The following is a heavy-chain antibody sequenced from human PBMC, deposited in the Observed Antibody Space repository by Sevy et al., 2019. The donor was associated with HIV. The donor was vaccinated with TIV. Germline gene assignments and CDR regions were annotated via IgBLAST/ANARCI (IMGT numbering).Heavy chain of an antibody. CDR3: AKAMSPFGVATILDY. CDR1: GFTFSSYG. Sequence: GGSLRLSCAASGFTFSSYGMHWVRQAPGKGLEWVAFIRYDGSNKYYADSVKGRFTISRDNSKNTLYLQMNSLSAEDTAVYYCAKAMSPFGVATILDYWGQGTLVTVSS. CDR2: IRYDGSNK. V-gene: IGHV3-30*02. J-gene: IGHJ4*02. D-gene: IGHD5-12*01.